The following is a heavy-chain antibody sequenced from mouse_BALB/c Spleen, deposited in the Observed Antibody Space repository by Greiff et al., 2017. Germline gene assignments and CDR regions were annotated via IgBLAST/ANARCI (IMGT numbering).Heavy chain of an antibody. CDR1: GFTFSSYA. CDR2: ISSGGSYT. CDR3: ARDRYDNYAMDY. Sequence: EVMLVESGGGLVKPGGSLKLSCAASGFTFSSYAMSWVRQSPEKRLEWVAEISSGGSYTYYPDTVTGRFTISRDNAKNTLYLEMSSLRSEDTTMYYCARDRYDNYAMDYWGQGTSVTVSS. D-gene: IGHD2-14*01. V-gene: IGHV5-9-4*01. J-gene: IGHJ4*01.